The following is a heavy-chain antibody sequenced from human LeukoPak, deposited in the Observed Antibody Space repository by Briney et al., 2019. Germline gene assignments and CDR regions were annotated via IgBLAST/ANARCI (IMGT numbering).Heavy chain of an antibody. V-gene: IGHV4-59*08. J-gene: IGHJ6*02. D-gene: IGHD3-3*01. CDR2: IYYSGST. CDR3: ARHQSSYYDFWSGSPGTYYGMDV. Sequence: SGTLSLTCTVSGGSISSYYWSWIRQPPGKGLEWIGYIYYSGSTNYNPSLKSRVAISVDTSKNQFSLKLSSVTAADTAVYYCARHQSSYYDFWSGSPGTYYGMDVWGQGTTVTVSS. CDR1: GGSISSYY.